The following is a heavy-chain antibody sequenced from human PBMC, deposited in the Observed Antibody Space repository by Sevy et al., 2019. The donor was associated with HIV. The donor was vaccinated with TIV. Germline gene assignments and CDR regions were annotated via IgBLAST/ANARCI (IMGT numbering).Heavy chain of an antibody. CDR1: GFTFSDYY. Sequence: GGSLRLSCAASGFTFSDYYMSWIRQAPGKGLEWVSDSSSSGSTIYYADSVKGRFTISRDNAKNSLYLQMNSLRAEDTAVYYCATDFGVPGSFDYWGQGTLVTVSS. CDR3: ATDFGVPGSFDY. CDR2: SSSSGSTI. V-gene: IGHV3-11*01. D-gene: IGHD3-3*01. J-gene: IGHJ4*02.